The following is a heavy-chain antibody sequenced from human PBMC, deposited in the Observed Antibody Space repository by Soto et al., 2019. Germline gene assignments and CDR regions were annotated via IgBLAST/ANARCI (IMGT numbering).Heavy chain of an antibody. V-gene: IGHV4-59*01. CDR2: MYYSGST. CDR1: GGSISNYY. Sequence: SETLSLTCTVSGGSISNYYWSWIRQPPGKGLEWIGYMYYSGSTNYIPSLKSRVTISVDTSKNQLSLKLTSVTAADTAVYYCAADTMTSGYFDYWGQGALVT. D-gene: IGHD3-22*01. J-gene: IGHJ4*02. CDR3: AADTMTSGYFDY.